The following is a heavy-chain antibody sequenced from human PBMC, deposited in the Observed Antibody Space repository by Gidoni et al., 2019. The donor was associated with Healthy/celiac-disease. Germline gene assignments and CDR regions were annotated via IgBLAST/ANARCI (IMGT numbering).Heavy chain of an antibody. D-gene: IGHD2-21*01. Sequence: QVQLVESGGGVVQPGGSLRLSCAASGFTFSSYGMHWVRQAPGKGLEWVAFIRYDGSNKYYADSVKGRFTISRDNSKNTLYLQMNSLRAEDTAVYYCAKDGALAYCGGDCHRGLDYWGQGTLVTVSS. CDR2: IRYDGSNK. CDR3: AKDGALAYCGGDCHRGLDY. V-gene: IGHV3-30*02. CDR1: GFTFSSYG. J-gene: IGHJ4*02.